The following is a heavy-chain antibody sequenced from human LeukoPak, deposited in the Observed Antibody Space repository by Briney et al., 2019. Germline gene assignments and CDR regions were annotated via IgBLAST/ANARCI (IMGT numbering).Heavy chain of an antibody. CDR3: VKVTAAGFVNH. D-gene: IGHD6-13*01. CDR1: GFTFDDYA. V-gene: IGHV3-9*01. J-gene: IGHJ5*02. Sequence: GGSLRLSCAASGFTFDDYAMHWVRQAPGKGLEWVSGIGWNSGGIVYADSVKGRFTISRDNAKKSLYLQMNSLGAEDTALYYCVKVTAAGFVNHWGQGTLVTVSS. CDR2: IGWNSGGI.